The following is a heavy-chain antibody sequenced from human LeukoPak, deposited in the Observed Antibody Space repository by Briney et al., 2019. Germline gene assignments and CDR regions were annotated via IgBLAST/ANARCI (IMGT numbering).Heavy chain of an antibody. D-gene: IGHD1-7*01. CDR2: IHRNGGRT. CDR3: TRGNSNFDY. J-gene: IGHJ4*02. V-gene: IGHV3-20*01. CDR1: GFTSDDYG. Sequence: PGGSLRLSCAASGFTSDDYGMSWVRQVPGKGLEWVSGIHRNGGRTSYAASVKGRFTISRDNAKNSLYLQMNSLRVEDMGIYHCTRGNSNFDYWGQGTLVTVSS.